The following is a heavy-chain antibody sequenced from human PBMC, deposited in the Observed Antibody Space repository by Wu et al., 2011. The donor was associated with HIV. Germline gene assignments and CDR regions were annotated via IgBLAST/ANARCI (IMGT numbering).Heavy chain of an antibody. J-gene: IGHJ6*02. D-gene: IGHD3-10*01. CDR3: AKGYGGITMIRGVIEYYYAMDV. CDR2: LNPNSGAT. CDR1: GYTFTDYY. V-gene: IGHV1-2*02. Sequence: QVQLVQSGAEVKKPGASVKLSCKISGYTFTDYYIYWVRQAPGQGLEWLGWLNPNSGATNYAQKFQGRVTMTRDTSISTAYMELSRLRSDDTAVFYCAKGYGGITMIRGVIEYYYAMDVWGQGTTVTVSS.